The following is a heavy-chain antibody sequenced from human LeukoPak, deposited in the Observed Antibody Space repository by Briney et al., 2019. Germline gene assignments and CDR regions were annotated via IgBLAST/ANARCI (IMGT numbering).Heavy chain of an antibody. CDR1: GVSISSYY. D-gene: IGHD3-3*01. Sequence: SETLSLTCTVSGVSISSYYWSWIRQPPGKGLEWIGYIYYSGSTYYNPSLKSRVTISVDTSKNQFSLKLSSVTAADTAVYYCASGGGTIFGVVTPFDYWGQGTLVTVSS. V-gene: IGHV4-59*06. J-gene: IGHJ4*02. CDR3: ASGGGTIFGVVTPFDY. CDR2: IYYSGST.